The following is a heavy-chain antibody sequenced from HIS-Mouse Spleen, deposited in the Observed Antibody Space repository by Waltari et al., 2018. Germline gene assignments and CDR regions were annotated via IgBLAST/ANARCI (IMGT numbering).Heavy chain of an antibody. CDR3: AREIPYSSSWYDWYFDL. CDR1: GGSISSSSYS. V-gene: IGHV4-39*07. D-gene: IGHD6-13*01. Sequence: QLQLQESGPGLVKPSETLSLTCPVSGGSISSSSYSWGWIRQPPGKGLEWSGSIYYSGGTYYNPSLKSRVTISVDTSKNQFSLKLSSVTAADTAVYYCAREIPYSSSWYDWYFDLWGRGTLVTVSS. CDR2: IYYSGGT. J-gene: IGHJ2*01.